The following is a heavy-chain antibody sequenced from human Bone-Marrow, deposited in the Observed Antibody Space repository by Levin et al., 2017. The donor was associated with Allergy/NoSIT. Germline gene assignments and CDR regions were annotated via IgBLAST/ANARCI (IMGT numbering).Heavy chain of an antibody. CDR2: ISRSGYT. V-gene: IGHV3-11*03. CDR3: ARTVGSGECSGGSCSNWFDP. CDR1: GFRVSDHY. Sequence: GGSLRLSCAVSGFRVSDHYMSWIRQAPGRGPEWVTYISRSGYTNYADSVKGRFTISRDNADNSMSLQMNSLTHEDTAIYYCARTVGSGECSGGSCSNWFDPWGQGTLVTVSS. J-gene: IGHJ5*02. D-gene: IGHD2-15*01.